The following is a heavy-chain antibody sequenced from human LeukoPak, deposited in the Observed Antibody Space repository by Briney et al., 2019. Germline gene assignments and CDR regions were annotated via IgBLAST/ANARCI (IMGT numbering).Heavy chain of an antibody. J-gene: IGHJ4*02. D-gene: IGHD3-10*01. Sequence: SETLSLTCTVSGGSISSSSYYWGWIRQPPGKGLEWIGSIYYSGSTNYNPSLKSRVTISVDTSKNQFSLKLSSVTAADTAVYYCARDPKPLYGSGSPGDDYWGQGTLVTVSS. CDR2: IYYSGST. V-gene: IGHV4-39*07. CDR3: ARDPKPLYGSGSPGDDY. CDR1: GGSISSSSYY.